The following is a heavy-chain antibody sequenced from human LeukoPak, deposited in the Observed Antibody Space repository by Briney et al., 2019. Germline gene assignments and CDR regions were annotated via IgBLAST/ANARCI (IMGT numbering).Heavy chain of an antibody. V-gene: IGHV3-30*18. CDR2: ISYDGSNK. CDR3: AKAASSSWPSYYYGMDV. Sequence: GGSLRLSCAASGFTFSSYDMHWVRQAPGKGLEWVAVISYDGSNKYYADSVKGRFTISRDNSKYTLYLQINSLRAEDTAVYYCAKAASSSWPSYYYGMDVWGQGTTVTVSS. D-gene: IGHD6-13*01. J-gene: IGHJ6*02. CDR1: GFTFSSYD.